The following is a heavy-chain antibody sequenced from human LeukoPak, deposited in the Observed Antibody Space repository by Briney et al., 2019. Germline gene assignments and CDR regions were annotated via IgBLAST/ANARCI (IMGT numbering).Heavy chain of an antibody. CDR1: GYTFTTYG. CDR2: ISAYNGNT. D-gene: IGHD2-15*01. V-gene: IGHV1-18*01. Sequence: VASVKVSCKASGYTFTTYGISWVRQAPGQGLEWMGWISAYNGNTNYAQKLQGRVTMTTDTSTSTAYMELRSLRSDDTAVYYCARSELGYCSGGSCKGVDYWGQGTLVTVSS. J-gene: IGHJ4*02. CDR3: ARSELGYCSGGSCKGVDY.